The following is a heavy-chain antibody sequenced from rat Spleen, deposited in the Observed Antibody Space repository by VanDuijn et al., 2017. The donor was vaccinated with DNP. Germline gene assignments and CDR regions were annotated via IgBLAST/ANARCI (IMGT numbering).Heavy chain of an antibody. D-gene: IGHD1-11*01. CDR1: GFIFSDYA. V-gene: IGHV5S10*01. CDR3: TTRGIYGGYDY. CDR2: IIYDGSSA. J-gene: IGHJ2*01. Sequence: EVQLVESGGGLVQPGHSLRLSCAASGFIFSDYAMAWVRQSPKMGLEWVATIIYDGSSAFYRDSVTGRFTISRAFAKTTLYLQMDSLRSEDSATYYCTTRGIYGGYDYWGQGVMVTVSS.